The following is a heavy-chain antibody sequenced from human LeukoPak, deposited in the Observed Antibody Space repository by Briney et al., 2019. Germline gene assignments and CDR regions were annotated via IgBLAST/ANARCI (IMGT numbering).Heavy chain of an antibody. D-gene: IGHD2-2*01. CDR3: ARGERADCSSTSCYPYYYYGMDV. J-gene: IGHJ6*02. CDR2: ISSSSSTI. Sequence: PGGSLRLSCAASGFTFSSYSMNWVRQAPGKGLEWVSYISSSSSTIYYADSVKGRFTISRDNAKNSLYLQMNSLRAEDTAVYYCARGERADCSSTSCYPYYYYGMDVWGQGTTVTVSS. CDR1: GFTFSSYS. V-gene: IGHV3-48*01.